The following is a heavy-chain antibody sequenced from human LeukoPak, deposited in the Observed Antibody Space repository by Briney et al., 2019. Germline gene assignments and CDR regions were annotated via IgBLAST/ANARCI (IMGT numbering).Heavy chain of an antibody. D-gene: IGHD3-3*01. V-gene: IGHV3-66*02. CDR1: GFTVSSNY. Sequence: PGGSLRLSCAASGFTVSSNYMSWVRQAPGKGLEWVSVIFSGGSTYYADSVKGRFTISRDNSKNTLYLQMNSLRAEDTAVYYCARARDFWSGQFDYWGQGTLATVSS. CDR3: ARARDFWSGQFDY. J-gene: IGHJ4*02. CDR2: IFSGGST.